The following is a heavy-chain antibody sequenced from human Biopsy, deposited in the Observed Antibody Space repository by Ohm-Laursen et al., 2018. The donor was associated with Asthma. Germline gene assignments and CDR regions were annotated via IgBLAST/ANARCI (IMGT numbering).Heavy chain of an antibody. CDR2: ISYDGSNK. J-gene: IGHJ4*02. CDR3: AKDVGWELPQYYFDY. Sequence: SLRLSCTASGFTFSSYGMHWVRQAPGKGLEWVAVISYDGSNKYYADSVKGRFTISRDNSKNTLYLQMNSLRAEDTAVYYCAKDVGWELPQYYFDYWGQGTLITVSS. CDR1: GFTFSSYG. D-gene: IGHD1-26*01. V-gene: IGHV3-30*18.